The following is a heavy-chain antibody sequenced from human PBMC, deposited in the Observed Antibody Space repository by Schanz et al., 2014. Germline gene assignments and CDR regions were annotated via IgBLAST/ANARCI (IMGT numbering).Heavy chain of an antibody. Sequence: QVQLVQSGAEVHKPGASLKISCKASGYTFTNFFLHWVRQAPGQGLEWMGWINPNTGGTNFAQKFQGWVTVTRDTSISTVYMELSRVTYEDTAVYYCARDDRAYYYGMDVWGQGTTVTVSS. CDR3: ARDDRAYYYGMDV. CDR1: GYTFTNFF. CDR2: INPNTGGT. D-gene: IGHD3-22*01. V-gene: IGHV1-2*04. J-gene: IGHJ6*02.